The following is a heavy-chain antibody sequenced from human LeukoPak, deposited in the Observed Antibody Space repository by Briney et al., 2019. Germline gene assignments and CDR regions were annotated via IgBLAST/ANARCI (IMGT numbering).Heavy chain of an antibody. J-gene: IGHJ4*02. CDR1: GFRFSSYV. CDR3: ARGGYAF. D-gene: IGHD2-2*01. V-gene: IGHV3-7*01. Sequence: PGGSLRLSCAASGFRFSSYVMSWVRQAPGKGLEWVANIREDASDKYYVDSVKGRFTVSRDNAKNSLFLQMDSLRAEDTAVYYCARGGYAFWGQGALVTVSS. CDR2: IREDASDK.